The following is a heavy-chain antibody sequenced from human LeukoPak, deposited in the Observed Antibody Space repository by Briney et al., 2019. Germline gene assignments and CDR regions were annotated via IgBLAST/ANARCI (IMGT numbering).Heavy chain of an antibody. Sequence: GGSLKLSCAASGFTFSSYAMHWVRQAPGKGLEWVAVISYDGSNKYYADSVKGRFTISRDNSKNTLYLQMNSLRAEDTAVYYCARSVSVRYMDVWGKGTTVTVSS. V-gene: IGHV3-30*01. CDR1: GFTFSSYA. CDR3: ARSVSVRYMDV. J-gene: IGHJ6*03. CDR2: ISYDGSNK. D-gene: IGHD5/OR15-5a*01.